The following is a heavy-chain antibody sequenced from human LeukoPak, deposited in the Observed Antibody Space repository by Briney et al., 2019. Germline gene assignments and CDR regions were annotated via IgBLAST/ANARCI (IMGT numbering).Heavy chain of an antibody. V-gene: IGHV3-53*01. CDR2: IYSGGST. Sequence: GGSLRLSCAASGFTFSSYAMSWVRQAPGKGLEWVSGIYSGGSTYYADSVKGRFTISRDNSQNTLYLQMNSLRVEDTAVYYCARDRYGRNAFDIWGQGTMVTVSS. D-gene: IGHD1-1*01. CDR1: GFTFSSYA. CDR3: ARDRYGRNAFDI. J-gene: IGHJ3*02.